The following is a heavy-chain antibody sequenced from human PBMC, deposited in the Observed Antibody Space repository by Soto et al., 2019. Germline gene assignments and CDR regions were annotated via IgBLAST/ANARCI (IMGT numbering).Heavy chain of an antibody. CDR2: INHSGST. D-gene: IGHD6-13*01. V-gene: IGHV4-34*01. Sequence: PSETLSLTCAVYGGSCSGYYWSWIRQPPGKGLEWIGEINHSGSTNYNPSLKSRVTISVDTSKNQFSLKLSSVTAADTAVYYCAKQQLDPYYYYYGMDVWGQGTTVTVSS. CDR1: GGSCSGYY. CDR3: AKQQLDPYYYYYGMDV. J-gene: IGHJ6*02.